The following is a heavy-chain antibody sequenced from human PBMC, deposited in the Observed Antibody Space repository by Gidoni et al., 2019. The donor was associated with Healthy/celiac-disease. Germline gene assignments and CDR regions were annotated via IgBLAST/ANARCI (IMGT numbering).Heavy chain of an antibody. Sequence: EVQLVQSGAEVKKPGESLKISCKGSGYSFTSYWIGWVRQMPGKGLEWMGIIYPGDSDTRYSPSFQGQVTISADKSISTAYLQWSSLKASDTAMYYCARPFTYYYDSSGYYPDYFDYWGQGTLVTVSS. CDR1: GYSFTSYW. CDR2: IYPGDSDT. J-gene: IGHJ4*02. CDR3: ARPFTYYYDSSGYYPDYFDY. D-gene: IGHD3-22*01. V-gene: IGHV5-51*01.